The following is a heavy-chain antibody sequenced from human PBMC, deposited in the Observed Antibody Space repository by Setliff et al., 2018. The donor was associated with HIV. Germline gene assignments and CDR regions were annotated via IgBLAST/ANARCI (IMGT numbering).Heavy chain of an antibody. CDR1: GGSISSGGYY. J-gene: IGHJ5*02. V-gene: IGHV4-39*01. D-gene: IGHD2-21*02. CDR2: IYYSGST. Sequence: SETLSLTCTVSGGSISSGGYYWSWIRQQPGKGLEWIGNIYYSGSTYYNPSLKSRVTISVDTSKNQFSLKLSSVTAADTAVYYCAGSIVVVTAAPLTWGQGTLVTVSS. CDR3: AGSIVVVTAAPLT.